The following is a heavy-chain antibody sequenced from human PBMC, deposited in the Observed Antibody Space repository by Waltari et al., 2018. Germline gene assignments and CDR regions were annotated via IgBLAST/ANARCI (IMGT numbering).Heavy chain of an antibody. J-gene: IGHJ6*02. V-gene: IGHV3-48*01. CDR1: GFTFSSYS. CDR3: ARDHTAKGMDV. Sequence: EVQLVESGGGLVQPGGSLRLSCAASGFTFSSYSMNWVRQAPGKGLGWVSYISSSSSTIYYADSVKGRFTISRDNAKNSLYLQMNSLRAEDTAVYYCARDHTAKGMDVWGQGTTVTVSS. CDR2: ISSSSSTI.